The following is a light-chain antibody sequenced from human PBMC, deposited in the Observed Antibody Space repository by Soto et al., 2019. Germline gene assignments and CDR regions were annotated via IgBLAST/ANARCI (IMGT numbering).Light chain of an antibody. CDR3: QQYNNWPPWT. V-gene: IGKV3D-15*01. J-gene: IGKJ1*01. CDR1: QSIRTD. Sequence: DIVMTQSPATLSLSPGERATLSCRASQSIRTDLAWYQQKSGQGPRLLIYDASTRATGIPARFSGSGSGTEFTLTISSLQSEDFAVYYCQQYNNWPPWTFGQGTKVDIK. CDR2: DAS.